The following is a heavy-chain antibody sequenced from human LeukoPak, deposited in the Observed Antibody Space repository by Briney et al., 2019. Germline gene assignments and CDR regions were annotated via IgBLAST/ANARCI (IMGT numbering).Heavy chain of an antibody. D-gene: IGHD1/OR15-1a*01. Sequence: PGGSLRLSWAASGFTFSNAWMSWVRQAPGKGLEWVGRINSKTDGGTTDYAAPVKGRFTISRDDSKNTLYLQMNSLKTEDTAVYYCTTDLPGTDAFDIWGQGTMVTVSS. CDR1: GFTFSNAW. J-gene: IGHJ3*02. V-gene: IGHV3-15*01. CDR2: INSKTDGGTT. CDR3: TTDLPGTDAFDI.